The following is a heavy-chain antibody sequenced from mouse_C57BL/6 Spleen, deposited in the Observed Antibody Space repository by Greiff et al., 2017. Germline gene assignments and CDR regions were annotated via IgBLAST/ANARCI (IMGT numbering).Heavy chain of an antibody. CDR1: GYTFTDYE. CDR2: LDPETGGT. D-gene: IGHD2-4*01. CDR3: TRHYDYDWFAY. Sequence: VQLQQSGAELVRPGASVTLSCKASGYTFTDYEMHWVQQTPVHGLEWIGALDPETGGTAYNQKFKGKAILTADKSSSTAYMELRSLTSEDSAVYYCTRHYDYDWFAYWGQGTLVTVSA. V-gene: IGHV1-15*01. J-gene: IGHJ3*01.